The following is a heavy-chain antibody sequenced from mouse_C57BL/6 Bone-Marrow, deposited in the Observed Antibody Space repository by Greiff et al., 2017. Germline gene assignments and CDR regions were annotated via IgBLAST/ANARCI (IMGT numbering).Heavy chain of an antibody. J-gene: IGHJ3*01. CDR2: FYPGSGSM. CDR3: ARHEGEIYYGNGWFAY. D-gene: IGHD2-1*01. CDR1: GYTFTEYT. Sequence: QVQLQQSGAELVKPGASVKLSCKASGYTFTEYTIHWVKQRSGQGLEWIGWFYPGSGSMKYNEKFKDKATLTADKSSSAAYMVLSRLTSEDSAVYFCARHEGEIYYGNGWFAYWGQGTLVTVSA. V-gene: IGHV1-62-2*01.